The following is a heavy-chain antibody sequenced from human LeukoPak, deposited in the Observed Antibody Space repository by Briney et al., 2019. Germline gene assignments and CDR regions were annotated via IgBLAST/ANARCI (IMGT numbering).Heavy chain of an antibody. CDR1: GFTFIIYS. Sequence: GGSLRLSCAASGFTFIIYSINWVRQAPGEGLEWVSSISSTSTYIYYADSVKGRFSISIDNAKNSVYLQMNSLRAEDTAVYYCARDERAARPNLDYWGQGVLVTVSS. CDR2: ISSTSTYI. CDR3: ARDERAARPNLDY. D-gene: IGHD6-6*01. V-gene: IGHV3-21*01. J-gene: IGHJ4*02.